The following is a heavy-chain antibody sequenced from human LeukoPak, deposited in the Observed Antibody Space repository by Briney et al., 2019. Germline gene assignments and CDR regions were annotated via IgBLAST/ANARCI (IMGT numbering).Heavy chain of an antibody. Sequence: PGGSLRLSCAASGFTFHDYAMHWVRQAPGKGLDWVSGLSWNGGNIGYAESVRGRFTISRDNAGNSLYLQMNSLRPEDTALYYCAKALGSTVTTRTYFDYWGQGTLVTVSS. CDR2: LSWNGGNI. V-gene: IGHV3-9*01. CDR1: GFTFHDYA. CDR3: AKALGSTVTTRTYFDY. D-gene: IGHD4-17*01. J-gene: IGHJ4*02.